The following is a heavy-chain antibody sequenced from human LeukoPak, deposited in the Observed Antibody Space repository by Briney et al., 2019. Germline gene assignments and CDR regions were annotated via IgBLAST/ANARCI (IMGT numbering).Heavy chain of an antibody. CDR1: GSTFTGYY. CDR3: ARATAENDH. D-gene: IGHD1-14*01. J-gene: IGHJ4*02. CDR2: INPKTGGT. Sequence: GASVKVSCKASGSTFTGYYMHWVRQAPGPGLEWMGWINPKTGGTSYAQKFQGRVTMKRDTSISTVNMELSRLTSDDTAVYYCARATAENDHWGQGTLVTVSS. V-gene: IGHV1-2*02.